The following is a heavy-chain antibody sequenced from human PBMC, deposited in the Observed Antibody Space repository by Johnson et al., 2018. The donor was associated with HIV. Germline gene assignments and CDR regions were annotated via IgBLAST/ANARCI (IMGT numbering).Heavy chain of an antibody. V-gene: IGHV3-23*04. Sequence: VQVVESGGGLVQPGRSLRLSCAASGFTFDDYAMHWVRQAPGTGLAWVSGISGSGGSTYYADSVKGRFTIYRDNSKNPLYLQMNSLRAEDTAVYYCAKDYWGGARGVMGLDAFDIWGQGTMVTVSS. CDR1: GFTFDDYA. D-gene: IGHD3-10*01. J-gene: IGHJ3*02. CDR3: AKDYWGGARGVMGLDAFDI. CDR2: ISGSGGST.